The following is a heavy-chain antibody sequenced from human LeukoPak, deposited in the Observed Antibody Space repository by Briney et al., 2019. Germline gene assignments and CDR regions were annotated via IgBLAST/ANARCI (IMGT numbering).Heavy chain of an antibody. V-gene: IGHV3-23*01. D-gene: IGHD6-13*01. CDR3: SKGGSSWSRWDY. Sequence: PGGSLRLSCAASGFTFSNYAMSWVRQAPGKGLEWVSSISGSGTGTYYADSVKGRFTISRDNSNNALYLQMNSPRAEDTAVYFCSKGGSSWSRWDYWGQGTLVTVSS. J-gene: IGHJ4*02. CDR2: ISGSGTGT. CDR1: GFTFSNYA.